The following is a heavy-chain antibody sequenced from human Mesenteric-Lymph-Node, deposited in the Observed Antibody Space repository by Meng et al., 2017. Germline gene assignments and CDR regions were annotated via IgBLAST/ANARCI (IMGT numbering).Heavy chain of an antibody. Sequence: SETLSLTCAVYGGSFSGYYWSWIRQPPGKGLEWIGEINHSGSTNYNPSLKSRVTISVDTSKNQFCLKLSTVAAADTAVYYCVRSYYSARFDYWGQGTLVTVSS. CDR2: INHSGST. V-gene: IGHV4-34*01. J-gene: IGHJ4*02. CDR1: GGSFSGYY. CDR3: VRSYYSARFDY. D-gene: IGHD3-10*01.